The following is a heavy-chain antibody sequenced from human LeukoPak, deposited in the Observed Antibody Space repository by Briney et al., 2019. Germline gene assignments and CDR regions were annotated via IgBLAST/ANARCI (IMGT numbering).Heavy chain of an antibody. CDR3: ARLNSGYDYFDY. CDR2: INPDSGGT. Sequence: WASVKVSCKASGYTFTGFYMHWVRQAPGQGLEWMGWINPDSGGTNYAQKFQGRVTVTRDTSISTAYMELSRLTSDDTAVYYCARLNSGYDYFDYWGQGTLVTVSS. CDR1: GYTFTGFY. D-gene: IGHD5-12*01. J-gene: IGHJ4*02. V-gene: IGHV1-2*02.